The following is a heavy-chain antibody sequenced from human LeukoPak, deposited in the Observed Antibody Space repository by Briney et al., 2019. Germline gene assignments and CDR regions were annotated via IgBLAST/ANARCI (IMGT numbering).Heavy chain of an antibody. D-gene: IGHD2-15*01. Sequence: SETLSLTCAVYGGSFSGYYWSWIRQPPVKGLEWIGEINHSGSTNYNPSLKSRVTISVDTSKNQFSLKLSSVTAADTAVYYCARDNFRYCSGGSYFLNPTTSYGMDVWGKGTTVTVSS. CDR3: ARDNFRYCSGGSYFLNPTTSYGMDV. CDR1: GGSFSGYY. CDR2: INHSGST. J-gene: IGHJ6*04. V-gene: IGHV4-34*01.